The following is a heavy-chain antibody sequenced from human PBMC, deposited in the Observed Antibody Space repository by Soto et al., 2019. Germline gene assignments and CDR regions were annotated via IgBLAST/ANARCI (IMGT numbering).Heavy chain of an antibody. CDR2: INHSGST. Sequence: SSETLSLTCAVYGGSFSGYYWSWIRQPPGKGLEWIGEINHSGSTNYNPSLKSRVTISVDTSKNQFSLKLSSVTAADTAVYYCARVYYGSGTYPQYYYYGMDVWGQGTTVTVSS. CDR1: GGSFSGYY. D-gene: IGHD3-10*01. CDR3: ARVYYGSGTYPQYYYYGMDV. J-gene: IGHJ6*02. V-gene: IGHV4-34*01.